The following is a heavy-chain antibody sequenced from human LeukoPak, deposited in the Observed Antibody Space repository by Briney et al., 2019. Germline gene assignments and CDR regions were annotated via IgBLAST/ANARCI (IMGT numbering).Heavy chain of an antibody. CDR2: ISAYNGNT. Sequence: ASVKVSCKASGYTFASYGISWVRQAPGQGLEWMGWISAYNGNTNYAQKLQGRVTMTTDTSTSTAYMELRSLRSDDTAVYYCARDLFFSANHYFDYWGQGTLVTVSS. D-gene: IGHD4/OR15-4a*01. V-gene: IGHV1-18*01. CDR1: GYTFASYG. J-gene: IGHJ4*02. CDR3: ARDLFFSANHYFDY.